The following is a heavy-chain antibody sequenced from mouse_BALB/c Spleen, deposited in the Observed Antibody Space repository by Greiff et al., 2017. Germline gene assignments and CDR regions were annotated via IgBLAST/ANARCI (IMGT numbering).Heavy chain of an antibody. CDR3: ARQDGNYDGYAMDY. D-gene: IGHD2-1*01. Sequence: DVHLVESGGDLVKPGGSLKLSCAASGFTFSSYGMSWVRQTPDKRLEWVATISSGGSYTYYPDSVKGRFTISRDNAKNTLYLQMSSLKSEDTAMYYCARQDGNYDGYAMDYWGQGTSVTVSS. J-gene: IGHJ4*01. CDR1: GFTFSSYG. V-gene: IGHV5-6*01. CDR2: ISSGGSYT.